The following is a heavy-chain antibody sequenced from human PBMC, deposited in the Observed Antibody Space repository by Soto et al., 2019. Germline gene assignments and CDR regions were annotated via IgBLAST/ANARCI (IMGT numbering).Heavy chain of an antibody. CDR2: INHSGTT. V-gene: IGHV4-34*01. CDR3: ARGRSYYGAGSLNWFDP. CDR1: GGSFSGCY. Sequence: QVQLQQWGAGLLKPSETLSLTCAVYGGSFSGCYWSWIRQPPGKGLEWIGGINHSGTTNYNPSLKSRVTTSLDTSRDQFSLRLSSVTAADTAVYYCARGRSYYGAGSLNWFDPWGQGTLVTVSS. J-gene: IGHJ5*02. D-gene: IGHD3-10*01.